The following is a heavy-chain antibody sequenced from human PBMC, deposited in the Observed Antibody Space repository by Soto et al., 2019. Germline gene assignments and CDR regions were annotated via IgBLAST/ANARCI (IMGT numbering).Heavy chain of an antibody. CDR2: IWYDGSDK. V-gene: IGHV3-33*01. D-gene: IGHD2-21*02. J-gene: IGHJ5*02. CDR1: EFTFSSYS. Sequence: GGSLRHSCAASEFTFSSYSMHWVSQAPGKGLEWVAVIWYDGSDKYYADSVKGRFTISRDNSKNTLFLQMNSLRAEDTAVYYCARDRTVTSKNWFDPWGQGTLVTGSS. CDR3: ARDRTVTSKNWFDP.